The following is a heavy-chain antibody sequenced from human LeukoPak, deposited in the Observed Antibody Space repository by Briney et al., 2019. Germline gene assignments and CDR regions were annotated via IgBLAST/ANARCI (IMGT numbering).Heavy chain of an antibody. CDR1: GYSISSGYY. Sequence: SETLSLTCAVSGYSISSGYYWGWIRQPPGKGLEWIGSIYHSGSTYYNPSLKSRVTISVDTSKNQFSLKLSSVTAADTAVYDCARQFRAYCVYWGQGTLVTVSS. V-gene: IGHV4-38-2*01. CDR2: IYHSGST. D-gene: IGHD5-24*01. CDR3: ARQFRAYCVY. J-gene: IGHJ4*02.